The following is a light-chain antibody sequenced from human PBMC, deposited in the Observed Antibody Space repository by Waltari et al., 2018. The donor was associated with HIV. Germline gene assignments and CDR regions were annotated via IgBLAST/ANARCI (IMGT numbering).Light chain of an antibody. J-gene: IGKJ3*01. V-gene: IGKV4-1*01. CDR3: QQCYSVPVT. Sequence: DIVMTQSPDSLAVSLGERATINCKSSQSVLYSSNNKNYLAWYQQKPGQPPKLLIYWASTRESGVPDRFSGSGSGTDFTLTISSLQAEDVAVYYCQQCYSVPVTFGPGTKVDIK. CDR1: QSVLYSSNNKNY. CDR2: WAS.